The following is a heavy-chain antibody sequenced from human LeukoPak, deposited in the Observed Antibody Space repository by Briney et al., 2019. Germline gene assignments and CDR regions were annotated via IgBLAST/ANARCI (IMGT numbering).Heavy chain of an antibody. CDR3: ARDQDPYYFDY. Sequence: GGSLRLSCAASGFTFSSYGMHWVRQAPGKGLEWVAVIWYDGSNKYYADSVKGRFTISRDNSKNTLYLQMNSLRAEDTAVYYCARDQDPYYFDYWGQGTLVTVSS. J-gene: IGHJ4*02. CDR1: GFTFSSYG. CDR2: IWYDGSNK. V-gene: IGHV3-33*01.